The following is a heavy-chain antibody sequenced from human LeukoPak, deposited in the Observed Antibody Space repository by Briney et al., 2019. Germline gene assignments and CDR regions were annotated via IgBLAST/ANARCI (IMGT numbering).Heavy chain of an antibody. CDR3: ARDKGYSIDY. Sequence: GGSLRLSCAASGFTFSSYWVHWVRQAPGKGLVWVSLINSDGSSTGYADAVKGRFTISRDNAKNTLFLQMNSLRAEDTAVYYCARDKGYSIDYWGQGTLVTVSS. D-gene: IGHD6-13*01. CDR1: GFTFSSYW. CDR2: INSDGSST. V-gene: IGHV3-74*01. J-gene: IGHJ4*02.